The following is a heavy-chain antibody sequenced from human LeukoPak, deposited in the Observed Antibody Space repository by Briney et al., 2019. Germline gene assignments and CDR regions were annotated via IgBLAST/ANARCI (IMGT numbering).Heavy chain of an antibody. J-gene: IGHJ4*02. V-gene: IGHV3-21*01. D-gene: IGHD1-26*01. Sequence: GGSLRLSCAASGFTFSRYTVNWVRQAPGKGLEWVSSITSSSTYIYYADSVKGRFTISRDNAKNSLYLPMNSLRAEDTAVYYCTRGTGSYDYWGQGTRVTVSS. CDR3: TRGTGSYDY. CDR2: ITSSSTYI. CDR1: GFTFSRYT.